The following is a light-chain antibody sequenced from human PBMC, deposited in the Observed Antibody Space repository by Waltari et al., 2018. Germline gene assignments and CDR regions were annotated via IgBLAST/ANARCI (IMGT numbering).Light chain of an antibody. CDR1: QDISNY. CDR2: GAS. J-gene: IGKJ1*01. V-gene: IGKV1-17*03. CDR3: LQHDSFPWT. Sequence: DIQVTQSPSAMSASVGARVTITCWASQDISNYLAWFQQRPGKVPKRLIYGASRLQDGVPSRFSGSGSGTEFTLTISSLQPEDFATYYCLQHDSFPWTFGQGTKVEF.